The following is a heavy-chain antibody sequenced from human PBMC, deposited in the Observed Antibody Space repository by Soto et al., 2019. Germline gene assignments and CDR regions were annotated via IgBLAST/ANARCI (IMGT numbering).Heavy chain of an antibody. CDR1: GFTLSDYW. V-gene: IGHV3-74*01. J-gene: IGHJ4*01. CDR3: ATAPEQMPIDY. Sequence: EVQLVESGGGLVQPGGSLRLSCAASGFTLSDYWMHWVRQVPGKGLLWVSRISVDGGDTTYADSVKGRFTISRDNAKNTLYLQMDTLRAEDTAIYSCATAPEQMPIDYWGHRSLVTVSS. CDR2: ISVDGGDT. D-gene: IGHD2-2*01.